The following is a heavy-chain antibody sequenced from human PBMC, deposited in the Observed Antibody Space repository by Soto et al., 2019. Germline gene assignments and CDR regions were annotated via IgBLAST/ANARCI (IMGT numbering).Heavy chain of an antibody. Sequence: LRLSCSASGFTFSSYAMHWVRQAPGKGLEYVSAISSNGGSTYYADSVKGRFTISRDNSKNTLYLQMSGLRAEDTAVYYCVKDPSDTAMAAWGQGTLVTVSS. CDR3: VKDPSDTAMAA. CDR1: GFTFSSYA. D-gene: IGHD5-18*01. J-gene: IGHJ5*02. CDR2: ISSNGGST. V-gene: IGHV3-64D*06.